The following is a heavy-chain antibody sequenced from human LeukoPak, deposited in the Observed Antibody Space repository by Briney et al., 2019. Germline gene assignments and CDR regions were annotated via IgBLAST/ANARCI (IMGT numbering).Heavy chain of an antibody. CDR3: SISMVRGIIPYYYYGMDV. CDR2: SSGGGGGT. Sequence: GGSLRLSCAASGFTFNYYAMTWVRQAPRKGLEWVSASSGGGGGTYYADSVKGRFTISRDKSKNTLFLQMNSLRAEDTAVYYCSISMVRGIIPYYYYGMDVWGRGTTVTVSS. CDR1: GFTFNYYA. V-gene: IGHV3-23*01. J-gene: IGHJ6*02. D-gene: IGHD3-10*01.